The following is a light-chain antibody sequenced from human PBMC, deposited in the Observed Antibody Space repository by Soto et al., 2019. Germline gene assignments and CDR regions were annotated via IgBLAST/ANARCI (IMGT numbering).Light chain of an antibody. CDR2: DAS. J-gene: IGKJ4*01. CDR1: QSVSSS. Sequence: EIVMTQSPATLSVSPGDRATLSCRASQSVSSSLAWYQQIPGQAPRLLIYDASTRATGIPARFGGSGSGTAVTLPISSLQSADFAVYYCQQYNNWPPLTFGGGTKVELK. CDR3: QQYNNWPPLT. V-gene: IGKV3-15*01.